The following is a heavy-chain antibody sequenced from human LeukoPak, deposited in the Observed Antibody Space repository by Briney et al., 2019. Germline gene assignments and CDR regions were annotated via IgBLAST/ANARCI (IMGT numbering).Heavy chain of an antibody. Sequence: SETLSLTCTVSGGSISTCYWSGIRQPPGKGLEWIGYISSSGRINYNPSLKSRITISVNTSKNQLSLKLSSVTAVDTAVYYCARVSVDYGATIIDFSGQGTLVTVSS. CDR3: ARVSVDYGATIIDF. CDR1: GGSISTCY. J-gene: IGHJ4*02. CDR2: ISSSGRI. D-gene: IGHD4-17*01. V-gene: IGHV4-59*01.